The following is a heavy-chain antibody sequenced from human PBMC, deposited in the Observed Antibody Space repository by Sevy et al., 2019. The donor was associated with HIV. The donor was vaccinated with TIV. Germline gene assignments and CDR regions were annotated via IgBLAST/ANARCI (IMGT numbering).Heavy chain of an antibody. D-gene: IGHD6-13*01. V-gene: IGHV3-72*01. Sequence: GGSLRFSCVASGFTFSDHYMEWVRQAPGKGLEWVGRTRNKADGYTTEYAGSVKGRFTISRDESKNSLYVQMNSLKAEDTAVYYCATHAGIAAAGRVFDYWGQGTLVTVSS. CDR2: TRNKADGYTT. CDR3: ATHAGIAAAGRVFDY. J-gene: IGHJ4*02. CDR1: GFTFSDHY.